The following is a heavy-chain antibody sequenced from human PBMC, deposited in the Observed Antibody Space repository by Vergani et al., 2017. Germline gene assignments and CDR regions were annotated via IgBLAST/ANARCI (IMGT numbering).Heavy chain of an antibody. CDR1: EGTFTTYN. D-gene: IGHD2-21*02. Sequence: QVHLVQSGGEVKKPGSSVRVSCKASEGTFTTYNFNWVRQAPGQGLEWMGRIIPMFDITNHAQKFQGRVTLTADKFTKTVDMQLSNLRSEDTAVYYCARDCPGGGSDCSAGWYFDLWGRGTLVTVSS. CDR3: ARDCPGGGSDCSAGWYFDL. V-gene: IGHV1-69*08. J-gene: IGHJ2*01. CDR2: IIPMFDIT.